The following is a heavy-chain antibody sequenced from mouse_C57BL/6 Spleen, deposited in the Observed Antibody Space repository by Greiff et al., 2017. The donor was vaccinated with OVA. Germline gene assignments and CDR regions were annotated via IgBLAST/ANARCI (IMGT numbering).Heavy chain of an antibody. CDR3: ARYFITTVVATSYYAMDY. Sequence: QVQLKQSGPELVKPGASVKISCKASGYAFSSSWMNWVKQRPGKGLEWIGRIYPGDGDTNYNGKFKGKATLTAEKSSSTAYMQLSSLTSEDSAVYFCARYFITTVVATSYYAMDYWGQGTSVTVSS. J-gene: IGHJ4*01. CDR1: GYAFSSSW. CDR2: IYPGDGDT. D-gene: IGHD1-1*01. V-gene: IGHV1-82*01.